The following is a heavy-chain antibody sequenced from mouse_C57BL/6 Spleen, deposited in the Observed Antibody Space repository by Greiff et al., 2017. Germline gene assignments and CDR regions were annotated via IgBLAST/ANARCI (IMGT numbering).Heavy chain of an antibody. Sequence: VQLQQSGPELVKPGASVQISCKASGYAFSSSWMNWVKQRPGKGLEWIGRIYPGDGDTNYNGKFKGKATLTADKSSSTAYMQLSSLTSEDSAVYFCAVTTVSTWYFDVWGTGTTVTVSS. CDR2: IYPGDGDT. CDR1: GYAFSSSW. V-gene: IGHV1-82*01. J-gene: IGHJ1*03. CDR3: AVTTVSTWYFDV. D-gene: IGHD1-1*01.